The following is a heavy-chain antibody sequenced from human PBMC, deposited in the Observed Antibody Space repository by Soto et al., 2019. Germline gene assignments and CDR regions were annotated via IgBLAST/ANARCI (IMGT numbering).Heavy chain of an antibody. CDR1: GDSCTSYG. D-gene: IGHD6-19*01. J-gene: IGHJ4*02. CDR2: IDPSDSYT. V-gene: IGHV5-10-1*01. CDR3: ASSWGYSSGWYYDY. Sequence: EFMKISSKGSGDSCTSYGISWVRQIPGKGLEWMGRIDPSDSYTNYSPSFQGHVTISADKSISTAYLQWSSLKASDTAMYYCASSWGYSSGWYYDYWGQGTLVTVSS.